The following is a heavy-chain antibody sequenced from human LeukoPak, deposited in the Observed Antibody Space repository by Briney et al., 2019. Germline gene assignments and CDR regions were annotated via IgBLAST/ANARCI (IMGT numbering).Heavy chain of an antibody. Sequence: ASVKVSCKASGYTFSDYYIHWVRQAPGQGLEWMGWINPNSGGTNSAQKFQGRVTMTRDTSISTAYMELSRLRSDDTAVYYCARESFTTVTSATDAFDIWGQGTMVTVSS. J-gene: IGHJ3*02. CDR3: ARESFTTVTSATDAFDI. CDR2: INPNSGGT. CDR1: GYTFSDYY. V-gene: IGHV1-2*02. D-gene: IGHD4-17*01.